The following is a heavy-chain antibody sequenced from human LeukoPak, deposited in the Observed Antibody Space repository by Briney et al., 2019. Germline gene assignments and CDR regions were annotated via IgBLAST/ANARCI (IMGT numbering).Heavy chain of an antibody. CDR1: GFTFSIYA. D-gene: IGHD2/OR15-2a*01. V-gene: IGHV3-23*01. CDR2: ISGSGDST. Sequence: GGSLRLSCAASGFTFSIYAMSWVRQAPGKGLEWVSAISGSGDSTYYADSVKGRFTISRDNSKNTLYLQMNSLRAEDTAVYYCARDLRLISFDPWGQGTPVTVSS. CDR3: ARDLRLISFDP. J-gene: IGHJ5*02.